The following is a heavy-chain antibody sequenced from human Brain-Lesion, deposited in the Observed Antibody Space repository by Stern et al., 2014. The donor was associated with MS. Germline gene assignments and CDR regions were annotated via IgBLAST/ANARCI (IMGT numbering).Heavy chain of an antibody. CDR1: GFTFANYW. CDR3: ASVYNTIYGIVTQRGSGMDV. CDR2: IKADGTEK. J-gene: IGHJ6*02. D-gene: IGHD3-3*01. V-gene: IGHV3-7*01. Sequence: DQLVQSGGGLVQPGGSLKVSCTAAGFTFANYWITWVRQAPGQGLEWVANIKADGTEKNYVDSVKGRFTISRDNARNSLYLQMNSLRVEDTALYYCASVYNTIYGIVTQRGSGMDVWGQGTTVIVSS.